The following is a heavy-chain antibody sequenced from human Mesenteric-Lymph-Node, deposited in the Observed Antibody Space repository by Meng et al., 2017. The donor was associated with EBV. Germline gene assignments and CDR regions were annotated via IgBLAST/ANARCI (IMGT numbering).Heavy chain of an antibody. CDR2: HGGTR. D-gene: IGHD6-13*01. J-gene: IGHJ4*02. CDR1: DGFFSGYY. CDR3: ARRSWHFDS. Sequence: VQLQQWGAGVVKPRETLSLTCAVYDGFFSGYYWSWVRQSPGKGLEWIGEHGGTRNYNPSLRSRVTISLDYSKNQFSLTLRSVTAADTAVYFCARRSWHFDSWGQGTLVTVSS. V-gene: IGHV4-34*02.